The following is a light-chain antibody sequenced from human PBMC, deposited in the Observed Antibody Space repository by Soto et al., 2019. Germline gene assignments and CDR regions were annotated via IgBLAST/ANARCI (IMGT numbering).Light chain of an antibody. Sequence: DIQMTQSPSTLSASVGDRVTITCRASQSISSRLAWYQKKPGKAPKLLIYDALNLESGVPSRFSGSGSGTEFTLSIGRLEPDDFATYYCQKYDTYFRYTFGQGTRLEIK. CDR3: QKYDTYFRYT. V-gene: IGKV1-5*01. CDR2: DAL. CDR1: QSISSR. J-gene: IGKJ5*01.